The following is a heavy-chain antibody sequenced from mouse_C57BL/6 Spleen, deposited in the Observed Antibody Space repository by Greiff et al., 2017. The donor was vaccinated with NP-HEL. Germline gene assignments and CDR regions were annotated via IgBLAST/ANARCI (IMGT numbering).Heavy chain of an antibody. CDR2: IDPSDSYT. Sequence: QVQLKQPGAELVMPGASVKLSCKASGYTFTSYWMHWVKQRPGQGLEWIGEIDPSDSYTNYNQKFKGKSTLTVDKSSSTAYMQLSSLTSEDSAVYYCARYYDGYFDVWGTGTTVTVSS. CDR1: GYTFTSYW. V-gene: IGHV1-69*01. D-gene: IGHD2-4*01. J-gene: IGHJ1*03. CDR3: ARYYDGYFDV.